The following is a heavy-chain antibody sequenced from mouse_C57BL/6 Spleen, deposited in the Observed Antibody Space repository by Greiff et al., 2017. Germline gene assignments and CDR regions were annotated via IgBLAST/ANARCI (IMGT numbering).Heavy chain of an antibody. J-gene: IGHJ2*01. CDR2: IRLKSDNYAT. D-gene: IGHD1-1*01. CDR1: GFTFSNYW. V-gene: IGHV6-3*01. Sequence: EVKVEESGGGLVQPGGSMKLSCVASGFTFSNYWMNWVRQSPEKGLEWVAQIRLKSDNYATHYAESVKGRFTISRDDSKSSVYLQMNNLRAEDTGIYYCTGLGIYYYGSSSYYFDYWGQGTTLTVSS. CDR3: TGLGIYYYGSSSYYFDY.